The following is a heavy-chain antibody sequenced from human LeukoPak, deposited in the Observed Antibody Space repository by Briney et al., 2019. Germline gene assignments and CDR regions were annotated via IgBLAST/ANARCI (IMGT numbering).Heavy chain of an antibody. J-gene: IGHJ4*01. D-gene: IGHD4-11*01. Sequence: PSETLSLTCAVYGGTFSSNYWSWIRQPPGKGLEWIGEINHSGSTNYNPSLKSRVTISVDTSKKQFSLKLSSVTAADTAVYYCARVGYSNYGPQFWYWGQGTLVTVST. CDR1: GGTFSSNY. CDR2: INHSGST. CDR3: ARVGYSNYGPQFWY. V-gene: IGHV4-34*01.